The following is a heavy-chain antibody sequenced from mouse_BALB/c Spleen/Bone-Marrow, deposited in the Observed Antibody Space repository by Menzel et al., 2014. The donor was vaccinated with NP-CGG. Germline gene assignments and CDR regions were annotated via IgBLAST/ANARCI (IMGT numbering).Heavy chain of an antibody. V-gene: IGHV3-2*02. J-gene: IGHJ2*01. CDR3: SRGAFYFDF. Sequence: EVQLQQSGPGLVKPSQSLSLTCTVTGYSITSDYAWNWIRQFPGNKLEWLGYISFSGGTTYNPSLESRISITRDTSKNQLFLQLNSVTTEDTATYYCSRGAFYFDFWGHGTTLTVSS. CDR1: GYSITSDYA. CDR2: ISFSGGT.